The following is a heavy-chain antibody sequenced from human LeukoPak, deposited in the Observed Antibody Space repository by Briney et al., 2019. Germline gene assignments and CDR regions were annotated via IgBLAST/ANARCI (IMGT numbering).Heavy chain of an antibody. Sequence: SETLSLTCTVSGGSISGFFWSWIRQPAGKGLQWIGRIYATGTTDYNPPLNSRVTMSLGASNNQVSLRLTSLTAADTAVYYCARDTADHFDYWGQGILVTVSS. J-gene: IGHJ4*02. CDR1: GGSISGFF. D-gene: IGHD4-17*01. V-gene: IGHV4-4*07. CDR2: IYATGTT. CDR3: ARDTADHFDY.